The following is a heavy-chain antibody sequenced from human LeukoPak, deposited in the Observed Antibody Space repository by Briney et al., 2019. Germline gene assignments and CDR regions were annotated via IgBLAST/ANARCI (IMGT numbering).Heavy chain of an antibody. CDR2: ITWDGGST. J-gene: IGHJ3*01. Sequence: GGSLRLSCAAPGFTFDDYTMHWVRQAPGKGLEWVSLITWDGGSTYYGDSVKGRFTISRDNNKNSLYLQMNSLRTEDTALYYCAKDRTMVRGTDAFDFWGQGTIVTVSS. CDR1: GFTFDDYT. V-gene: IGHV3-43*01. CDR3: AKDRTMVRGTDAFDF. D-gene: IGHD3-10*01.